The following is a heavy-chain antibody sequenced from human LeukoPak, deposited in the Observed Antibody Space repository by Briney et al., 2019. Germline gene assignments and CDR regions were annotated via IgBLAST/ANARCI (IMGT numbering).Heavy chain of an antibody. D-gene: IGHD1-26*01. Sequence: SETLSLTCTVSGGSISSYYWSWIRQPPGKGLEWIGYIYYSGSTYYNPSLKSRVTISVDTSKNQFSLKLSSVTAADTAVYYCARLGSYYAFDIWGQGTMVTVSS. J-gene: IGHJ3*02. CDR3: ARLGSYYAFDI. CDR2: IYYSGST. CDR1: GGSISSYY. V-gene: IGHV4-59*08.